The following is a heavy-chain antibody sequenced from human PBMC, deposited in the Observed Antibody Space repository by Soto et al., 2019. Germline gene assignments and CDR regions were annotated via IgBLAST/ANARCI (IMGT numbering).Heavy chain of an antibody. CDR3: EKDRAGTCDYYCGMER. D-gene: IGHD6-19*01. Sequence: SLRLSCAASGLHLRSYVMHWVRQAPGKGLEWVAVISYDGSNKYYADSVKGRFTISRDNSKNTLYLQMNSLRAEDTAVYYCEKDRAGTCDYYCGMERWGKGKRVTVSA. J-gene: IGHJ6*04. CDR1: GLHLRSYV. CDR2: ISYDGSNK. V-gene: IGHV3-30*18.